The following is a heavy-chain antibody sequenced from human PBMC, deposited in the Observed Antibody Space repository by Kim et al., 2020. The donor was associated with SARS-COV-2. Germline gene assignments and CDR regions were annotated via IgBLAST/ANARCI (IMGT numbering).Heavy chain of an antibody. Sequence: SETLSLTCTVSGGSISSGGYYWSWIRQHPGKGLEWIGYIYYSGSTYYNPSLKSRVTISVDTSKNQFSLKLSSVTAADTAVYYCANTYYYGSGSYSQAFDIWGQGTMVTVSS. CDR2: IYYSGST. J-gene: IGHJ3*02. D-gene: IGHD3-10*01. CDR3: ANTYYYGSGSYSQAFDI. V-gene: IGHV4-31*03. CDR1: GGSISSGGYY.